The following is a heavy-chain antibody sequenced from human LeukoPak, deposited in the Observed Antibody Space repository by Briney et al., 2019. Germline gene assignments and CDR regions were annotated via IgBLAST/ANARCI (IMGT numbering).Heavy chain of an antibody. V-gene: IGHV3-15*01. J-gene: IGHJ4*02. CDR3: TTDFGVPDSPVGY. CDR1: GFTFSNAW. D-gene: IGHD1-14*01. CDR2: IKSKTDGGTT. Sequence: GGSLRLSCAASGFTFSNAWMSWVRQAPGKGLEWVGRIKSKTDGGTTDYAAPVKGRFTISRDDSKDTLYLQMNSLKTEDTAVYYCTTDFGVPDSPVGYWGQGTLVTASS.